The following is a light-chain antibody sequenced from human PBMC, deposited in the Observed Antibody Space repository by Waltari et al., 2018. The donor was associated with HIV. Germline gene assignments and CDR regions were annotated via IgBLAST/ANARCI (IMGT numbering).Light chain of an antibody. J-gene: IGLJ2*01. Sequence: QSVLTQPPSVSGDPGQRVTISCTGRNSKIGAAYDVDWFQQLPGTAPKLVNYGNNHRPSGLPDRFSGSKSGTSASLAISGLQAEDEADYYCQSYDSSLSGSVFGGGTKLTVL. CDR2: GNN. CDR3: QSYDSSLSGSV. CDR1: NSKIGAAYD. V-gene: IGLV1-40*01.